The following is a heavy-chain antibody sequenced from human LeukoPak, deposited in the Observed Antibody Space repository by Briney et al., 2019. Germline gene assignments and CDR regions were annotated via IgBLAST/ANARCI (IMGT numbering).Heavy chain of an antibody. CDR2: IFHSGSP. J-gene: IGHJ6*03. CDR1: GGSISSNIW. Sequence: KPSETLSLTCAVSGGSISSNIWWTWARQPPGKGLEWIGEIFHSGSPNYTPSLKSRVTISVDKSKNQFSLKLSSVTAADTAVYYCARENLHTIFGGYYYYMDVWGKGTTVTVSS. D-gene: IGHD3-3*01. V-gene: IGHV4-4*02. CDR3: ARENLHTIFGGYYYYMDV.